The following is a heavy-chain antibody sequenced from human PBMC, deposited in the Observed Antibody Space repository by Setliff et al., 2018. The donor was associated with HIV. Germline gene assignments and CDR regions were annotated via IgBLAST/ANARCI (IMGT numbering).Heavy chain of an antibody. J-gene: IGHJ4*02. CDR3: AREMGFSTIDS. V-gene: IGHV3-43*01. D-gene: IGHD1-1*01. CDR2: ISWDGYNK. Sequence: SLRLSCAASGFRFDDDTMHWVRQAPGKGLEWVSLISWDGYNKYYADSVKGRFTISRDNTNNFLYLQMNSLKIDDTALYYCAREMGFSTIDSWGQGTLVTVSS. CDR1: GFRFDDDT.